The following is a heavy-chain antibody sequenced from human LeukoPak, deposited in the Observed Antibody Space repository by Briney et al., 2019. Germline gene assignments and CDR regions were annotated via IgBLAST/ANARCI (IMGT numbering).Heavy chain of an antibody. CDR2: INHSGST. CDR3: ARGLLGYEYYFDY. V-gene: IGHV4-34*01. J-gene: IGHJ4*02. CDR1: GGSFSGYY. D-gene: IGHD5-12*01. Sequence: SETLSLTCAVYGGSFSGYYWSWIRQPPGKGLEWIGEINHSGSTNYNPSLKSRVTISVDTSKNQFSLKLSSVTAADTAVYYCARGLLGYEYYFDYWGQGTLVTVSS.